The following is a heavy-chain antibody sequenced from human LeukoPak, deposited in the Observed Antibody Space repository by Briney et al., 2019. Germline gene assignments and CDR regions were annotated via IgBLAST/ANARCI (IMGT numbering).Heavy chain of an antibody. D-gene: IGHD3-22*01. V-gene: IGHV5-51*01. CDR2: FYPGDSDT. Sequence: GESLKISCKGSGYSFTSYWIGWVRQMPGKGLEWMGIFYPGDSDTRYSPSFQGQVTISADKSISAAYLQWSSLKASDTAMYYCARPYYYDSSGYPSYYFDYWGQGTLVTVSS. J-gene: IGHJ4*02. CDR1: GYSFTSYW. CDR3: ARPYYYDSSGYPSYYFDY.